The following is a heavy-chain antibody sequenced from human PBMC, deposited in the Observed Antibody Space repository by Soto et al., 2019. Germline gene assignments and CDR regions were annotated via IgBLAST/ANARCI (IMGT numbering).Heavy chain of an antibody. J-gene: IGHJ6*02. CDR1: GYTFTGYY. CDR3: ARALTRYSSSWYGYYYGMDV. V-gene: IGHV1-2*02. CDR2: INPNSGGT. Sequence: ASVKVSCKASGYTFTGYYMHWVRQAPGQGLEWMGWINPNSGGTNYAQKFQGRVTMTRDTSISTAYMELSRLRSDDTAVYYCARALTRYSSSWYGYYYGMDVWGQGTTVTVSS. D-gene: IGHD6-13*01.